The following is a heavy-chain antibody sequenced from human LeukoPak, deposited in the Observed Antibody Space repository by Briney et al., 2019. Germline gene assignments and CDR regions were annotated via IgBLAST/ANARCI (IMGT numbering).Heavy chain of an antibody. Sequence: GGSLRLSCAASGFTFSTYWMQWARQAPGKGLVWVSHITSDGSSTTYADSVRGRFTTSRDNAKNTLYLQMNSLRVEDTAMYYCVRDNYGVDYWGQGTLATVSS. CDR3: VRDNYGVDY. CDR2: ITSDGSST. D-gene: IGHD3-16*01. CDR1: GFTFSTYW. J-gene: IGHJ4*02. V-gene: IGHV3-74*03.